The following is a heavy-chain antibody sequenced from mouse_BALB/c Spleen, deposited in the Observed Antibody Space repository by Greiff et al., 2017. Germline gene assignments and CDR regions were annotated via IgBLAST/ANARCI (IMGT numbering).Heavy chain of an antibody. D-gene: IGHD1-1*01. CDR1: GYTFTDYN. J-gene: IGHJ2*01. V-gene: IGHV1-18*01. CDR2: INPNNGGT. Sequence: EVKLQESGPELVKPGASVKIPCKASGYTFTDYNMDWVKQSHGKSLEWIGDINPNNGGTIYNQKFKGKATLTVDKSSSTAYMELRSLTSEDTAVYYCARSSYYGTGRYYFDYWGQGTTLTVSS. CDR3: ARSSYYGTGRYYFDY.